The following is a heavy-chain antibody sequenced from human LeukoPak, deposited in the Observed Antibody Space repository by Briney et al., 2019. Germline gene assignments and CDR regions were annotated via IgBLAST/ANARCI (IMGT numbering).Heavy chain of an antibody. CDR3: ARARSSYGYGDAFDI. D-gene: IGHD5-18*01. Sequence: GGSLRLSCAASGFTFSEFWMSWVRQAPGKGLEWVAVISYDGSSKYYADSVKGRFTISRDNSKNTLYLQMNSLRAEDTAVYYCARARSSYGYGDAFDIWGQGTMVTVSS. CDR1: GFTFSEFW. CDR2: ISYDGSSK. J-gene: IGHJ3*02. V-gene: IGHV3-30*03.